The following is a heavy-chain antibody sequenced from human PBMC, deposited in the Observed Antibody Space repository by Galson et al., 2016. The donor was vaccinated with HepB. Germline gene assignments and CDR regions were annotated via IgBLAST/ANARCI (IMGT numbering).Heavy chain of an antibody. CDR2: NTTNGRT. V-gene: IGHV3-23*01. J-gene: IGHJ4*02. D-gene: IGHD3-10*01. CDR1: GFTFSSNP. Sequence: SLRLSCAASGFTFSSNPMSWVRQAPGKGLEWVSSNTTNGRTNFADSVKGRFTLSRDNSKNSLSLQMNSLRVEDTAIYYCAKEIDNSGIGRFHSWGQGTLVTVSS. CDR3: AKEIDNSGIGRFHS.